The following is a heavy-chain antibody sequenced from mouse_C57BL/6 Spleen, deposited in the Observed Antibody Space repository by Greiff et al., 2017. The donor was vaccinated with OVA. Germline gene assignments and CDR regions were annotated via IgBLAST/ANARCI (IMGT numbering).Heavy chain of an antibody. Sequence: VKLQESGPELVKPGASVKLSCKASGYTFTSYDINWVKQRPGQGLEWIGWIYPRDGSTKYNEKFKGKATLTVDTSSSTAYMELHSLTSEDSAVYFCARRDDYDGFAYWGQGTLVTVSA. V-gene: IGHV1-85*01. D-gene: IGHD2-4*01. CDR1: GYTFTSYD. J-gene: IGHJ3*01. CDR3: ARRDDYDGFAY. CDR2: IYPRDGST.